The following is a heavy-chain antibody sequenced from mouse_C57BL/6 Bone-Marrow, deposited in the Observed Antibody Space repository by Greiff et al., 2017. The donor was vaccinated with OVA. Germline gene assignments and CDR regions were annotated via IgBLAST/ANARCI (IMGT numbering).Heavy chain of an antibody. Sequence: VQLQESGPELVKPGASVKISCKASGYAFSSSWMNWVKQRPGKGLEWIGRIYPGDGDTNYNGKFKGKATLTADKSSSTAYMQLSSLTSEDSAVYVCARSEDYSNYDWFAYWGQGTLVTVSA. CDR1: GYAFSSSW. D-gene: IGHD2-5*01. V-gene: IGHV1-82*01. CDR3: ARSEDYSNYDWFAY. CDR2: IYPGDGDT. J-gene: IGHJ3*01.